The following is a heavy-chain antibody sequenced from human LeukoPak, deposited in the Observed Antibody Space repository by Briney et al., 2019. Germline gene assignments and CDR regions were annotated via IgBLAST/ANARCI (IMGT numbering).Heavy chain of an antibody. CDR2: INPNSGGT. CDR1: GYTFTGYY. Sequence: ASVKVSCKASGYTFTGYYMHWVRQAPGQGLEWMGWINPNSGGTNYAQKFQGRVTMTRDTSISTAYMELSRLRSDDTAVYYCARGTDYYDSSGYYTDYWGQGTLSPSPQ. D-gene: IGHD3-22*01. J-gene: IGHJ4*02. CDR3: ARGTDYYDSSGYYTDY. V-gene: IGHV1-2*02.